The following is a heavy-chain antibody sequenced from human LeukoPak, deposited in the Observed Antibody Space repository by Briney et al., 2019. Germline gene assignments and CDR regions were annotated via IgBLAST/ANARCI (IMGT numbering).Heavy chain of an antibody. CDR3: ARSIPEFLYSYGPDYFDY. V-gene: IGHV1-18*01. CDR2: ISAYNGNT. J-gene: IGHJ4*02. Sequence: GASVKVSCKASGYTFTSYGISWVRQAPGQGLEWMGWISAYNGNTNYAQKLQGRVTMTTDTSTSTAYMELRSLRSDDTAVYYCARSIPEFLYSYGPDYFDYWGQGTLVTVSS. D-gene: IGHD5-18*01. CDR1: GYTFTSYG.